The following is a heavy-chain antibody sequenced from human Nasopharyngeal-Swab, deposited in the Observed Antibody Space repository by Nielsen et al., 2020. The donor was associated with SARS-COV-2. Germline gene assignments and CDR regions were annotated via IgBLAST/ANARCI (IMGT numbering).Heavy chain of an antibody. J-gene: IGHJ4*02. CDR1: GFTFDDYA. Sequence: GRSLRLSCAVSGFTFDDYAMHWVRQAPGQGLEWISGINWNGGRIGYADSVKGRFTISRDNAKKSLYLQMNSLRPEDTALYYCTKATSLYYYDSSGYRPWYCDYWGQGTLVTVSS. CDR2: INWNGGRI. CDR3: TKATSLYYYDSSGYRPWYCDY. V-gene: IGHV3-9*01. D-gene: IGHD3-22*01.